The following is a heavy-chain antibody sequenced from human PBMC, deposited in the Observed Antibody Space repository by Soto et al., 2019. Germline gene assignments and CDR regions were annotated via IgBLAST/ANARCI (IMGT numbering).Heavy chain of an antibody. V-gene: IGHV4-38-2*01. Sequence: PSETLSLTCAVSGHSISSGFYYWGWIRQPPGKGLEWIGSMYHSGSTYYNPSLKSRVTMSVDTSKNQLSLKLTSLTAAYTAVYYCARYGYSYSMRFFDKWGQGTRVTVSS. J-gene: IGHJ4*02. CDR2: MYHSGST. D-gene: IGHD5-18*01. CDR1: GHSISSGFYY. CDR3: ARYGYSYSMRFFDK.